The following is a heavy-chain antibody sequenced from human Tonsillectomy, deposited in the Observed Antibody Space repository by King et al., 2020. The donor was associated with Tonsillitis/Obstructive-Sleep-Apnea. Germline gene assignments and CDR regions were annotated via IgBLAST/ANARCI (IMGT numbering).Heavy chain of an antibody. J-gene: IGHJ4*02. D-gene: IGHD6-6*01. CDR1: WFSLSNARMG. CDR3: ARMISGTSAARPFFDY. V-gene: IGHV2-26*01. CDR2: IFSNEEK. Sequence: VTLKESGPVLVKPTETLTLSCTVSWFSLSNARMGVSWIRQPPGKALEWLAHIFSNEEKSYSTALKSLLTISKDTSKSQVVLTMTKMDPVDTATYYCARMISGTSAARPFFDYWGQGTLVTVSS.